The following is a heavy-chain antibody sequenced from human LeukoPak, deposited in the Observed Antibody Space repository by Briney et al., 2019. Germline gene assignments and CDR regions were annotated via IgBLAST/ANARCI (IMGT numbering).Heavy chain of an antibody. CDR1: GFTFSSYA. J-gene: IGHJ3*02. CDR3: ARGGGDFWSPVTGGPYDI. D-gene: IGHD3-3*01. CDR2: LSYDGSNT. Sequence: PGRSLRLSCAASGFTFSSYAIHWVRQAPGKGLEWVSVLSYDGSNTYYADSVKGRFTISRDNSKNTLYLQMNSLRPDDTAVYNCARGGGDFWSPVTGGPYDIWGQGTTVTVSS. V-gene: IGHV3-30-3*01.